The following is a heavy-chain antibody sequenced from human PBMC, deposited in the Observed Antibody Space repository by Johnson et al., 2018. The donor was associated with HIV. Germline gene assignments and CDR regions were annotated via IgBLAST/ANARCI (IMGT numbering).Heavy chain of an antibody. V-gene: IGHV3-23*04. CDR1: GFTFSSYA. CDR2: ISGSGGST. J-gene: IGHJ3*02. D-gene: IGHD6-13*01. CDR3: ARVGSSWGRDAFDI. Sequence: VQLVESGGGVVQPGRSLRLSCAASGFTFSSYAMSWVRQAPGKGLEWVSAISGSGGSTYYADSVKGRFTISRDNAKNSLYLQMNSLRAEDTAVYYCARVGSSWGRDAFDIWGQGTMVTVSS.